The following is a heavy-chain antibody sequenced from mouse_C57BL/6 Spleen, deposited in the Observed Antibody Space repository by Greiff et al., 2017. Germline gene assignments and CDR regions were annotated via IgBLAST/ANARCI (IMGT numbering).Heavy chain of an antibody. CDR1: GFNIKDDY. Sequence: EVQLQQSGAELVRPGASVKLSCTASGFNIKDDYMHWVKQRPEQGLEWIGWIDPENGDTEYASKFQGKATITADTSSNTTYLQLSRLTSDDTAVYYCTTGGSYYYYAMDYWGQGTSVTVSS. CDR2: IDPENGDT. J-gene: IGHJ4*01. CDR3: TTGGSYYYYAMDY. D-gene: IGHD1-1*02. V-gene: IGHV14-4*01.